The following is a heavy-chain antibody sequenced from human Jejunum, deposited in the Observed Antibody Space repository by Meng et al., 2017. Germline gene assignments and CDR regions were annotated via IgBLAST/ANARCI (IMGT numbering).Heavy chain of an antibody. J-gene: IGHJ4*02. CDR2: IYYSGST. V-gene: IGHV4-59*01. CDR3: ARLKGGGFVDY. CDR1: GGSISSYY. D-gene: IGHD4-23*01. Sequence: SETLSLTGTVSGGSISSYYWSWIRQPPGKGLEWIGYIYYSGSTNYNASLKSRVTISVDTPKNQFSLKLSSVTAADTAVYYCARLKGGGFVDYWGQGTLVTVSS.